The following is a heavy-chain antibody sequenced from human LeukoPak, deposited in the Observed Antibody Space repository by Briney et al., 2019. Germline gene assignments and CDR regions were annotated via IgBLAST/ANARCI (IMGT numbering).Heavy chain of an antibody. V-gene: IGHV3-30*18. CDR2: ISYDGSNK. CDR3: AKNGACGSCFDY. D-gene: IGHD1-26*01. J-gene: IGHJ4*02. Sequence: GGSLRLSCAVSGFTFSRHAMHWVRQAPGKGLEWVAVISYDGSNKYYADSLKGRFTISRDNSKNTLYLQMNSLRAEDTAVYYCAKNGACGSCFDYWGQGTLVTVSS. CDR1: GFTFSRHA.